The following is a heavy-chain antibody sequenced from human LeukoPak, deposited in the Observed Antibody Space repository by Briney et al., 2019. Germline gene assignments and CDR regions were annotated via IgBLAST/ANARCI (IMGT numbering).Heavy chain of an antibody. D-gene: IGHD3-22*01. CDR2: IYTSGST. J-gene: IGHJ4*02. CDR1: GGSFSGYY. CDR3: ARGYDRWNAHFDY. V-gene: IGHV4-59*10. Sequence: SETLSLTCAVYGGSFSGYYWSWIRQPAGKGLEWIGRIYTSGSTNYNPSLKSRVTMSVDTSKNQFSLKLSSVTAADTAVYYCARGYDRWNAHFDYWGQGTLVTVSS.